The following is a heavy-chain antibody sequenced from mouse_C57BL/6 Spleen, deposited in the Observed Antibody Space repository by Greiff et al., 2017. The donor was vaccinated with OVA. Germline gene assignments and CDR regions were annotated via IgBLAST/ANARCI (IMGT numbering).Heavy chain of an antibody. CDR2: IYPGSGST. D-gene: IGHD1-1*01. V-gene: IGHV1-55*01. CDR1: GYTFTSYW. J-gene: IGHJ1*03. CDR3: ARSGIYYYGSSYGYYDV. Sequence: QVQLQQPGAELVKPGASVKMSCKASGYTFTSYWITWVKQRPGQGLEWIGDIYPGSGSTNYNEKFKSKATLTVDTSSSTAYMQLSSLTSEDSAVYYGARSGIYYYGSSYGYYDVWGTGTTVTVAS.